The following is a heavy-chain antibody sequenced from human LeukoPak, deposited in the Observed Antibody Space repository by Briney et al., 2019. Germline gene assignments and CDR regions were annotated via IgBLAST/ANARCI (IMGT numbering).Heavy chain of an antibody. V-gene: IGHV4-30-2*03. D-gene: IGHD6-13*01. J-gene: IGHJ4*02. CDR2: VHHSGDR. Sequence: PSETLSLTCSVSGVSITGDEDFWTWIRQPPGKGLELIGYVHHSGDRYYDSSLGSRLTISVDTSKNQFSLKLSSVTAADTAVYYCARPRIAASGIFDYWGQGTLVTVSS. CDR1: GVSITGDEDF. CDR3: ARPRIAASGIFDY.